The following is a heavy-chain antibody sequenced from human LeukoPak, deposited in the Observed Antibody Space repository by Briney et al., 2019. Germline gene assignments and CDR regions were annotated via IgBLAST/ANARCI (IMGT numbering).Heavy chain of an antibody. Sequence: SETLSLTCTVSGGSISSGSYYWSWIRQPAGKGLEWIGRIYTSGSTNYNPSLKSRVTISVDTSKNQFSLKLSSVTAADTAVYYCASSPYIVVVPANYYYYMDVWGKGTTVTVSS. D-gene: IGHD2-2*01. J-gene: IGHJ6*03. CDR3: ASSPYIVVVPANYYYYMDV. CDR2: IYTSGST. CDR1: GGSISSGSYY. V-gene: IGHV4-61*02.